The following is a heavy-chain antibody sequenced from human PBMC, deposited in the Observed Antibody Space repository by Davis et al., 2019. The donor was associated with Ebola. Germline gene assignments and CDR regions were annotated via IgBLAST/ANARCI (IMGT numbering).Heavy chain of an antibody. D-gene: IGHD1-1*01. J-gene: IGHJ4*02. V-gene: IGHV3-7*01. CDR3: ARDNEYFDY. CDR1: GFTVSSNY. CDR2: IKQDGSEK. Sequence: GGSLRLSCAASGFTVSSNYMSWVRQAPGKGLEWVANIKQDGSEKYYVDSVKGRFTISRDNAKNSLYLQMNSLRAEDTAVYYCARDNEYFDYWGQGTLVTVSS.